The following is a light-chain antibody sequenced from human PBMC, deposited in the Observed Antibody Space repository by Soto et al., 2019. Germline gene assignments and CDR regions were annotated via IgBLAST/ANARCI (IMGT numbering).Light chain of an antibody. Sequence: EIVLTQSPDTVSVSPVERVTLSCRASQNIFSSNLAWYQQKPGQAPRLLIYGASTRATGIPARFSGSGSGTEFTLTISSLQSEDFAVYYCQQYNNWPRTFGQGTKVDIK. V-gene: IGKV3-15*01. CDR2: GAS. J-gene: IGKJ1*01. CDR1: QNIFSSN. CDR3: QQYNNWPRT.